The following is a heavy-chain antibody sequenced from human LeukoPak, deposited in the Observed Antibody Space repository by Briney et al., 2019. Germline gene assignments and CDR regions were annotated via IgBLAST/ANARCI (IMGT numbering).Heavy chain of an antibody. V-gene: IGHV4-59*01. CDR2: IYYSGST. D-gene: IGHD5-24*01. CDR1: DGSISSYY. J-gene: IGHJ4*02. CDR3: ARASRDTWLQSPNFDY. Sequence: SETLSLTCTVSDGSISSYYWSWIRQPPGKGLEWIGYIYYSGSTNYNPSLKSRVTISVDTSKNQFSLKLSSVTAADTAVYYCARASRDTWLQSPNFDYWGQGTLVTVSS.